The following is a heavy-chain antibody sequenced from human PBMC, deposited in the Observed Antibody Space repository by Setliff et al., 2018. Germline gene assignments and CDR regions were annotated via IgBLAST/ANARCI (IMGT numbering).Heavy chain of an antibody. Sequence: SETLSLTCTVSGGSISSSSYYWGWIRQPPGKGLEWIGSIYYSGSTYYNPSLKSRVTISVDTSKNQFSLKLSSVTAADTAAYYCARDPLGEIAVAGHDAFDIWGQGTMVTVSS. J-gene: IGHJ3*02. V-gene: IGHV4-39*07. CDR2: IYYSGST. D-gene: IGHD6-19*01. CDR1: GGSISSSSYY. CDR3: ARDPLGEIAVAGHDAFDI.